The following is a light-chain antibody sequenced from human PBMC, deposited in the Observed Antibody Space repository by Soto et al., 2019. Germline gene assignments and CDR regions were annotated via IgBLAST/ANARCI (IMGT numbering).Light chain of an antibody. J-gene: IGKJ2*01. CDR1: QAIDKN. CDR3: QQYNDFQYI. CDR2: SAS. Sequence: DIPMTQSPSSLSASVGDTVTITCRASQAIDKNLNWYQQKPGQAPNLLIYSASDLQTGVASRFSGSGSGTEFSLTISNLQPDDFAVYYCQQYNDFQYIFCQGTRLDI. V-gene: IGKV1-17*02.